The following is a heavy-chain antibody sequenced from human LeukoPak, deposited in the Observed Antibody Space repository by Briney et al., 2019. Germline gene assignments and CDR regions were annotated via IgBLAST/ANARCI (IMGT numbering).Heavy chain of an antibody. V-gene: IGHV3-7*03. CDR1: GFTFSTYW. D-gene: IGHD5-24*01. J-gene: IGHJ4*02. CDR2: INQDGSRK. Sequence: GGSLRLSCAASGFTFSTYWMTWVRQAPGKGLEWVANINQDGSRKYYVDSVKGRFTISRDSAKNSLFLQMSSLRAEDTAVYYCARDSTWLQLFYWGQGTLVTVSS. CDR3: ARDSTWLQLFY.